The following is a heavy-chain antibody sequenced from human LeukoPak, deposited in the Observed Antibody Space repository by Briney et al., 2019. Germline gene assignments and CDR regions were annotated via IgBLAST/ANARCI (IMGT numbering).Heavy chain of an antibody. D-gene: IGHD6-19*01. CDR3: ARASTPYSSGWYGRPIGWFDP. V-gene: IGHV1-69*01. CDR2: IIPIFGTA. J-gene: IGHJ5*02. Sequence: SVKVSCKASGGTFSSYAISWVRQAPGQGLEWMGGIIPIFGTANYAQKFQGRVTITADESTSTAYMELSSLRSEDTAVYYCARASTPYSSGWYGRPIGWFDPWGQGTLVTVSS. CDR1: GGTFSSYA.